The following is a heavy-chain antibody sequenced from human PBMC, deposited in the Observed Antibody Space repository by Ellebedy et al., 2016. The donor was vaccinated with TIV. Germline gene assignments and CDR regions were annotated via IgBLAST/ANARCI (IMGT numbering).Heavy chain of an antibody. D-gene: IGHD3-10*01. V-gene: IGHV3-30-3*01. CDR1: RFTFSDYS. J-gene: IGHJ4*02. CDR2: GGRDY. CDR3: ARGTTGWFGVDY. Sequence: PGGSLRLSCVTSRFTFSDYSMHWVRQAPGKGLEWVAVGGRDYYYANSVKGRFSISRDTSQNSLYLQMNRLRSEDTAVYYCARGTTGWFGVDYWGQGTLVTVSS.